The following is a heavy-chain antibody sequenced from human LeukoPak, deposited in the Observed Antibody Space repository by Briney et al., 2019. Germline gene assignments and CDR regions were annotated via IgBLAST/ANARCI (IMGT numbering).Heavy chain of an antibody. CDR1: GFTFSSYV. CDR2: IIGSGDRT. D-gene: IGHD6-19*01. V-gene: IGHV3-23*01. Sequence: GSLRLSCAASGFTFSSYVMSWVRQAPGKGLEWVSAIIGSGDRTYYAVSVKGRFTISRDNSKNTVYLQMNSLRAEDTAVYYCAKRGPAGAGKSPDYFEYWGQGTLVTVSS. CDR3: AKRGPAGAGKSPDYFEY. J-gene: IGHJ4*02.